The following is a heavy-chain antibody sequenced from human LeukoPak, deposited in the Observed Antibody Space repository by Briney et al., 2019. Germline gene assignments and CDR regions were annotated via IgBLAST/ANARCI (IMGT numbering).Heavy chain of an antibody. CDR2: ISGSGGST. Sequence: GGSLRLSCAASGFTFSNYAMSWVRQAPGKGLEWVSAISGSGGSTYYADSVKGRFTISRDNSENTLYLQMNSLRAEDTAVYYCAKYFGGVGGYSSSWYENWGQGTLVTVSS. CDR1: GFTFSNYA. CDR3: AKYFGGVGGYSSSWYEN. D-gene: IGHD6-13*01. J-gene: IGHJ4*02. V-gene: IGHV3-23*01.